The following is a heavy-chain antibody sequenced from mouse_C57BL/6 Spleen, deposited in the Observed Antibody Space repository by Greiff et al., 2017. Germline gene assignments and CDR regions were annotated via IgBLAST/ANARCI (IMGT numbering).Heavy chain of an antibody. Sequence: EVQLQQSGPELVKPGASVKISCKASGYSFTGYYMNWVKQSPEKSLEWIGEINPGTGGTTYNQKFKAKATLTVDKSSSTAYMQLKSLTSEDSAVYYCASLITTVVEGAWFAYWGQGTLVTVSA. CDR2: INPGTGGT. CDR3: ASLITTVVEGAWFAY. J-gene: IGHJ3*01. D-gene: IGHD1-1*01. CDR1: GYSFTGYY. V-gene: IGHV1-42*01.